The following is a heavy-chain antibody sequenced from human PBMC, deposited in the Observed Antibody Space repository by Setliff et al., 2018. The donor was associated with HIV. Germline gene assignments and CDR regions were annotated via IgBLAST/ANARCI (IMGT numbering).Heavy chain of an antibody. D-gene: IGHD6-13*01. Sequence: LSLTCTVSGGSISNYYWSWIRQPPGKGLECIGYIYYSGSTNYNPSLKSRVTISVDTSKSQFSLKLSSVTAADTALYYCARGQHSSTWGALFDYWGQGTLVTVSS. CDR1: GGSISNYY. CDR3: ARGQHSSTWGALFDY. V-gene: IGHV4-59*01. J-gene: IGHJ4*02. CDR2: IYYSGST.